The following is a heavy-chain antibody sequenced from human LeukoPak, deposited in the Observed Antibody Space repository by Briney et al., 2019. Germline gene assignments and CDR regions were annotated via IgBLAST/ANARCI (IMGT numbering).Heavy chain of an antibody. J-gene: IGHJ3*02. CDR2: IYTSGST. V-gene: IGHV4-61*02. CDR1: GGSINSGTNY. Sequence: SETLSLTCTVSGGSINSGTNYWSWIRQPAGKGLEWIGRIYTSGSTNYNPSLKSRVTISVDTSKNQFSLKLSSVTAADTAVYYCARDQGSVRAFDIWGQGTMVTVSS. D-gene: IGHD2-15*01. CDR3: ARDQGSVRAFDI.